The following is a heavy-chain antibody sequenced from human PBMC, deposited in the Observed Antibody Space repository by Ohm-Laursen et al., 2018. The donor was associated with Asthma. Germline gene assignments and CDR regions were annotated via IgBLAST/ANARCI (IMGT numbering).Heavy chain of an antibody. Sequence: SLRLSCAASGFTFSSYAMSWVRQAPGKGLEWVSAISGSGGSTYYADSVKGRFTISRDNSKNTLYLQMNSLRAEDTAVYYCAKEGMEYYDFWSGYYRREYGYGMDVWGQGTTVTVSS. V-gene: IGHV3-23*01. CDR1: GFTFSSYA. J-gene: IGHJ6*02. CDR2: ISGSGGST. CDR3: AKEGMEYYDFWSGYYRREYGYGMDV. D-gene: IGHD3-3*01.